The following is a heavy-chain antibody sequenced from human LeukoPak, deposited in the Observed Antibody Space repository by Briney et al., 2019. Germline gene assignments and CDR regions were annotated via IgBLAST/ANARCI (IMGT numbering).Heavy chain of an antibody. V-gene: IGHV4-34*01. CDR2: INHSGST. CDR1: GGSFSGYY. CDR3: ARGVPVVPAGYFQH. D-gene: IGHD2-2*01. J-gene: IGHJ1*01. Sequence: PSETLSLTCAVYGGSFSGYYWSWIRQPPGKGLEWIGEINHSGSTNYNPSLKSRVTISVDTSKNQFSLKLSSVTAADTAVYYCARGVPVVPAGYFQHWGQGTPVTVSS.